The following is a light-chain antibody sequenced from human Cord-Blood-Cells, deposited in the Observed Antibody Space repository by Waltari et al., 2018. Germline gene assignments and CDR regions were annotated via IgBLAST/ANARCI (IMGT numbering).Light chain of an antibody. CDR1: TSDVGGYNL. CDR2: DFS. CDR3: SSYTSSSTYV. Sequence: QSARPHPASVSGSLGQSITISCTGTTSDVGGYNLVSWYQQHPGKAPKLMIDDFSKRPSGVSNRFSGSKSGNTASLTISGLQAEDEADYYCSSYTSSSTYVFGTGTKVTVL. V-gene: IGLV2-14*01. J-gene: IGLJ1*01.